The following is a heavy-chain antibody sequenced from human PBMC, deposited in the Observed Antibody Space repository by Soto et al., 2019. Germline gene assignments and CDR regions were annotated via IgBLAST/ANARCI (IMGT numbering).Heavy chain of an antibody. J-gene: IGHJ6*02. CDR2: IRSKANSYAT. CDR1: GFTFSGSA. CDR3: TRRGGSYRYYYYYGMDV. Sequence: EVQLVESGGGLVQPGGSLKLSCAASGFTFSGSAMHWVRQASGKGLEWVGRIRSKANSYATAYAASVKGRFTISRDDSKNTAYLQMNSLKAEDTAVYYCTRRGGSYRYYYYYGMDVWGQGTTVTVSS. D-gene: IGHD1-26*01. V-gene: IGHV3-73*02.